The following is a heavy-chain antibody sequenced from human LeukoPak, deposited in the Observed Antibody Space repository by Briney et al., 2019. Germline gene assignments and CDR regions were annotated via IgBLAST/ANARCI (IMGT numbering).Heavy chain of an antibody. D-gene: IGHD3-10*01. CDR3: ASYGSGSYRDYYYYGMDV. CDR2: IIPIFGTA. J-gene: IGHJ6*04. CDR1: GGTFSSYA. V-gene: IGHV1-69*13. Sequence: ASVKVSCKASGGTFSSYATSWVRQAPGQGLEWMGGIIPIFGTANYAQKFQGRVTITADESTSTAYMELSRLRSEDTAVYYCASYGSGSYRDYYYYGMDVWGKGTTVTVSS.